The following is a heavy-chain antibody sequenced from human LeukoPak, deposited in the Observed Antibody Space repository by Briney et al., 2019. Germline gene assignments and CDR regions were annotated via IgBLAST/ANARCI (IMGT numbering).Heavy chain of an antibody. J-gene: IGHJ4*02. CDR2: ISYDGSYR. D-gene: IGHD6-13*01. CDR3: AKDRYSGLNTIDY. CDR1: GFTVSSNY. V-gene: IGHV3-30*18. Sequence: GGSLRLSCAASGFTVSSNYMSWVRQAPGKGLEWVAVISYDGSYRFNADSVKGRFAISRDNSKSTLYLQMNSLRAEDTAVYYCAKDRYSGLNTIDYWGQGTLVTVSS.